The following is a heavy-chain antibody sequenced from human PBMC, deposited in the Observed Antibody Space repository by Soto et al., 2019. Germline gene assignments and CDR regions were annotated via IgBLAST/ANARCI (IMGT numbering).Heavy chain of an antibody. D-gene: IGHD3-22*01. Sequence: GESLKISCKGSGYSFDGYWITWVRQKPGKGLEWMGRIDPSDSQTYYSPSFRGHVTISATKSITTVFLQWSSLRASDTAMYYCARQIYDSDTGPHFQYYFDSWGQGTPVTVSS. CDR3: ARQIYDSDTGPHFQYYFDS. J-gene: IGHJ4*02. CDR1: GYSFDGYW. CDR2: IDPSDSQT. V-gene: IGHV5-10-1*01.